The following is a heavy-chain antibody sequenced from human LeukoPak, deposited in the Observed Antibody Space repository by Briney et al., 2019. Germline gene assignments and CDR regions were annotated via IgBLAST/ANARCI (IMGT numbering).Heavy chain of an antibody. V-gene: IGHV6-1*01. CDR2: TYYRSKWYN. Sequence: SQTLSLTCAISGDSVSTNSATWNWIRQSPSRGLEWLGRTYYRSKWYNDYAVSVKSRITINPDTSKNQFSLQLNSVTPEDTVVYYCARDQGLGRYAFDIWGQGTMVTVSS. D-gene: IGHD7-27*01. CDR1: GDSVSTNSAT. J-gene: IGHJ3*02. CDR3: ARDQGLGRYAFDI.